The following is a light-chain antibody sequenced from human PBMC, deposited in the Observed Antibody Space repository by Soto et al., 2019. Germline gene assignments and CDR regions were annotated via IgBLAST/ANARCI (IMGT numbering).Light chain of an antibody. CDR1: QNLLHSNGYNY. Sequence: DIVMTQSPLSLPVTPGEPASISCRSSQNLLHSNGYNYLDWYLQKPGQSPQLLIFLGSNRASGVPDRFSGSGSGTEFALKISRVEAEDVGLYYCMQSLQTPLTFGGGTKVESK. CDR2: LGS. CDR3: MQSLQTPLT. V-gene: IGKV2-28*01. J-gene: IGKJ4*01.